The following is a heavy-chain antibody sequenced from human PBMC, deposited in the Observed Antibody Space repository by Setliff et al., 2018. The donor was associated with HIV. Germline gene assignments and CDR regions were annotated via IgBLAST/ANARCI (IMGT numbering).Heavy chain of an antibody. D-gene: IGHD1-26*01. CDR3: ARGRGSY. V-gene: IGHV4-61*09. Sequence: SETLSLTCSVSGGSISSGSYYWSWIRQPAGKGLEWIGHIYTSGSTNYNPSLKSRVTISVDTSKNQFSLKLSSVTAADTAVYYCARGRGSYWGQGTLVTVS. CDR2: IYTSGST. CDR1: GGSISSGSYY. J-gene: IGHJ4*02.